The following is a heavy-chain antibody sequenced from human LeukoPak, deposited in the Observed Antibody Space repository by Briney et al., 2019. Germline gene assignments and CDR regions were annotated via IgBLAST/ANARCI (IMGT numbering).Heavy chain of an antibody. D-gene: IGHD3-10*01. Sequence: SETLSLTCAVSGGSISSSNWWSWVRQPPGKGLEWIGEIYHSGSTNYNPSLKSRVTISVDKSKNQFSLKLGSVTAADTAVYYCARLDDGSGSYYSVYYFDYWGQGTLVTVSS. CDR2: IYHSGST. V-gene: IGHV4-4*02. CDR1: GGSISSSNW. J-gene: IGHJ4*02. CDR3: ARLDDGSGSYYSVYYFDY.